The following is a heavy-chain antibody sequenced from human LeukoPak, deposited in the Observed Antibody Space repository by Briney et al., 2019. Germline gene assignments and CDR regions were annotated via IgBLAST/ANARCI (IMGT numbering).Heavy chain of an antibody. CDR1: GDSVSTFY. J-gene: IGHJ6*03. Sequence: SETLSLTCTVSGDSVSTFYWSWIRQPPGKGLEWIGYIYSSGSTNYNPSLKSRVTISVDTSKNHFSLKLSSVTAADTAVYYCARIKDYYHYYMDVWGKGTTVTVSS. CDR2: IYSSGST. CDR3: ARIKDYYHYYMDV. V-gene: IGHV4-4*09.